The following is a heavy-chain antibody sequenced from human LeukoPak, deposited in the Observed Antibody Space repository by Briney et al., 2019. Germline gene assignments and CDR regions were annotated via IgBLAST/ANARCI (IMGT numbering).Heavy chain of an antibody. J-gene: IGHJ6*03. CDR3: FSGYMDV. V-gene: IGHV3-33*01. D-gene: IGHD3-10*01. Sequence: PGGSLRLSCAASGFTFSSYGMHWVRQAPGKGLEWVAVLWYDGSNKYYADSVKGRSTISRDNSENTLYCAREFGELTEVLGAVMFSGYMDVRGKGTTVSVSS. CDR2: LWYDGSNK. CDR1: GFTFSSYG.